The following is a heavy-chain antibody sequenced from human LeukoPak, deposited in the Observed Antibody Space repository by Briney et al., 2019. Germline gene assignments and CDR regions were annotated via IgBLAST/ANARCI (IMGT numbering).Heavy chain of an antibody. J-gene: IGHJ4*02. Sequence: ASVNVSCKASGGTFSSYAISWVRQAPGQGLEWMGRVIPIFGTANYAQKFQGRVTITADKSTSTAYMELSSLRSEDTAVYYCGFIAVAGNFDYWGQGTLVTVSS. V-gene: IGHV1-69*06. CDR3: GFIAVAGNFDY. CDR1: GGTFSSYA. D-gene: IGHD6-19*01. CDR2: VIPIFGTA.